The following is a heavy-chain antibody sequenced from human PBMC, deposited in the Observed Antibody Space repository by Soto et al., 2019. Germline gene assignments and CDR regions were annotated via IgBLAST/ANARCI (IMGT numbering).Heavy chain of an antibody. Sequence: QVQLVQSGAEVKKPGASVKVSCKASGYTFTSYDINWVRQATGQGLEWMGWMNPNSGNTGYAQKFQGRVTMTRNTSTRTGYMELSSLRSEDTAVYYCARAGQWLTRAKVYYYYYGMDVWGQGTTVTVSS. CDR2: MNPNSGNT. J-gene: IGHJ6*02. CDR1: GYTFTSYD. D-gene: IGHD6-19*01. CDR3: ARAGQWLTRAKVYYYYYGMDV. V-gene: IGHV1-8*01.